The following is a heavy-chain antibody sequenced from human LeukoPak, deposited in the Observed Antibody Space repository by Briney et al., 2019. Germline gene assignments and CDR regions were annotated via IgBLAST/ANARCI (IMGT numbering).Heavy chain of an antibody. CDR2: IYYSGST. CDR3: ARVSRLWWARDI. V-gene: IGHV4-31*03. Sequence: PSETPSLTCTVSGGSISSGGYYWSWIRQHPGKGLEWIGYIYYSGSTYYNPSLKSRVTISVDTSKNQFSLKLSSVTAADTAVYYCARVSRLWWARDIWGQGTMVTVSS. CDR1: GGSISSGGYY. D-gene: IGHD2-21*01. J-gene: IGHJ3*02.